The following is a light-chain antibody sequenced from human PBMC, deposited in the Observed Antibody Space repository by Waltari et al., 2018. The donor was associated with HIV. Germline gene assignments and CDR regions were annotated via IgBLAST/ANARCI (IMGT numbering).Light chain of an antibody. CDR1: SSDIGGHNY. Sequence: QSALTQPRSVSGSPGQSVTISCPGTSSDIGGHNYVSWYQQLPGKVPKLMIYDLTKRPSGVPDRVSGSKSGNTASLTISGLQAEDEADYYCCSFAGSYTWLFGGGTKLTVL. CDR2: DLT. V-gene: IGLV2-11*01. J-gene: IGLJ2*01. CDR3: CSFAGSYTWL.